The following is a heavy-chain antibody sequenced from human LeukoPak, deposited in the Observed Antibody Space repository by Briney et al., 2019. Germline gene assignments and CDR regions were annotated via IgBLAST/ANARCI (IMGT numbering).Heavy chain of an antibody. V-gene: IGHV3-30-3*01. CDR2: MSYDGSNK. Sequence: PGRSLRLSCAASGFTFSTYAKHWVRQAPGKGLEWVAVMSYDGSNKYYADSVKGRFTISRDNSKSTLYLQMNSLRAEDTAVYYCARVAQGPHYFDYWGQGTLVTVSS. CDR1: GFTFSTYA. CDR3: ARVAQGPHYFDY. J-gene: IGHJ4*02.